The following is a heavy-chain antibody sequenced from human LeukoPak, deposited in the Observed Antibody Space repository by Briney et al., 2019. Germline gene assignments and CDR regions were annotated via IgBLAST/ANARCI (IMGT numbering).Heavy chain of an antibody. V-gene: IGHV3-30*18. D-gene: IGHD2-15*01. CDR2: ISYDGSNK. CDR1: GFTFSSYG. Sequence: PGGSLGLSCAASGFTFSSYGMHWVRQAPGKGLEWVAVISYDGSNKYYADSVKGRFTISRDNSKNTLYLQMNSLRAEDTAVYYCAKDRVGYCSGGSCYSEAYWFDPWGQGTLVTVSS. CDR3: AKDRVGYCSGGSCYSEAYWFDP. J-gene: IGHJ5*02.